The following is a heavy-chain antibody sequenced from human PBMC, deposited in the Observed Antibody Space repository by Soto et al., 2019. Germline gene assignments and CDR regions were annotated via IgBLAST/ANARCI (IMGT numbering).Heavy chain of an antibody. Sequence: GGSLRLSCAASGFTFSSYAMRWVRQAPGKGLEWVSGIGGSGGSIYYADSVKGRFTISRDNSKNTLYLQMNGLRAEDTAVYYCAKDDRVVAATCLDYWGQGTLVTVSS. V-gene: IGHV3-23*01. CDR2: IGGSGGSI. CDR3: AKDDRVVAATCLDY. D-gene: IGHD2-15*01. CDR1: GFTFSSYA. J-gene: IGHJ4*02.